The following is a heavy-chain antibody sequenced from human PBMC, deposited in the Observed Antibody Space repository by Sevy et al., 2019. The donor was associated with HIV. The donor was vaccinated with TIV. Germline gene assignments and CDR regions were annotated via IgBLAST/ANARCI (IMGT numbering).Heavy chain of an antibody. D-gene: IGHD5-18*01. J-gene: IGHJ4*02. CDR2: IYHSGST. Sequence: SETLSLTCAVSGGSISSSNWWSWVRQPPGKGLEWIGEIYHSGSTNYNPSLKSRVTISVDKSKNQFSLKLSSVTAADTAVYYSARKAYAVYGYYYFDYWGQGTLVTVSS. V-gene: IGHV4-4*02. CDR1: GGSISSSNW. CDR3: ARKAYAVYGYYYFDY.